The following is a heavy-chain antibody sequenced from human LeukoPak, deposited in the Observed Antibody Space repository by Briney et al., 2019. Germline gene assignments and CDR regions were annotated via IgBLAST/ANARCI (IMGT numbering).Heavy chain of an antibody. CDR2: ISSSGTTT. D-gene: IGHD6-25*01. CDR1: GFSFSVYE. CDR3: TTLTEASNFDY. Sequence: GGSLRLSCAASGFSFSVYEMHWVRQAPGKGLEWISDISSSGTTTYYADSVKGRFTISRDNAKNSLYLQMNSLRAGDTAVYYCTTLTEASNFDYWGQGTLVTVSS. V-gene: IGHV3-48*03. J-gene: IGHJ4*02.